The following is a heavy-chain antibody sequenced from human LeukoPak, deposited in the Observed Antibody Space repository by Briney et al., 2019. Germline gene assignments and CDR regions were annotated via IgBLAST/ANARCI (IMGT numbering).Heavy chain of an antibody. J-gene: IGHJ4*02. V-gene: IGHV3-7*01. D-gene: IGHD6-13*01. Sequence: PGGSLRLSCAASGFTFRIYWMSWVRQPPGKGLEWVANIKHDGSEKYYVDSVKGRFTISRDNAKNSLYLQMNSLRAEDTAVYYCARDGTAEGTLEDYWGRGTLVTVSS. CDR3: ARDGTAEGTLEDY. CDR2: IKHDGSEK. CDR1: GFTFRIYW.